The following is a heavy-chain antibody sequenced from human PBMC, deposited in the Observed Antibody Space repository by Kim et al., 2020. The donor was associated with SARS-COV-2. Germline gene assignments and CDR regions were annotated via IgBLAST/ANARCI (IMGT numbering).Heavy chain of an antibody. CDR1: GFTFSSYW. CDR3: ARDFTTSSFFDY. D-gene: IGHD2-2*01. Sequence: GGSLRLSCAASGFTFSSYWMNWVRQAPGKGLEWVANIKQDGSEKYYVDSVKGRFTISRDNAKNSLYPQMNSLRAEDTAVYYCARDFTTSSFFDYGGQGTLVTVSS. V-gene: IGHV3-7*01. J-gene: IGHJ4*02. CDR2: IKQDGSEK.